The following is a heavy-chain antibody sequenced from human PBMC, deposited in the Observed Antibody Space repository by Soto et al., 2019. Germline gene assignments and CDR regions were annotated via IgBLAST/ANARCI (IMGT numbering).Heavy chain of an antibody. D-gene: IGHD4-17*01. V-gene: IGHV3-30*18. CDR1: GFTFSSYG. CDR3: AKLPPRDGDYGVLDY. CDR2: ISYDGSNK. Sequence: QVQLVESGGGVVQPGRSLRLSCAASGFTFSSYGMHWVRQAPGKGLEWVAVISYDGSNKYYADSVKGRFTISRDNSKXXLYLQMNSLRAEDTAVYYCAKLPPRDGDYGVLDYWGQGTLVTVSS. J-gene: IGHJ4*02.